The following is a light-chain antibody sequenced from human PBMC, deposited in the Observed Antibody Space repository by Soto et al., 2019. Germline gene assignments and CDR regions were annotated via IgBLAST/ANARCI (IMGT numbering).Light chain of an antibody. V-gene: IGKV1-5*01. Sequence: DIQMTQSPSTLSPSVGARVTITCRASQSVAYWLAWYQQKPGKAPSLLIYDGSTLATGVPPRFSGGGFGTEFTLNISSVQPDDSALYYCQHYNTYSKAFGPGTRVDIK. CDR3: QHYNTYSKA. J-gene: IGKJ3*01. CDR1: QSVAYW. CDR2: DGS.